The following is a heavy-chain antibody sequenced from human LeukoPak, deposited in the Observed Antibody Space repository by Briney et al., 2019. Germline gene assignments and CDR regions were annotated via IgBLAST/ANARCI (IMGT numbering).Heavy chain of an antibody. Sequence: GGSLRLSCAASGFTLSYYYMSWIRQAPGKGLEWVSYSSSSGSTIYYADSVKGRFAISRDNAKNSLYLQMNSLRAEDTAVYYCARRRDFIDYWGQGTLVPVSS. V-gene: IGHV3-11*01. J-gene: IGHJ4*02. D-gene: IGHD3/OR15-3a*01. CDR2: SSSSGSTI. CDR3: ARRRDFIDY. CDR1: GFTLSYYY.